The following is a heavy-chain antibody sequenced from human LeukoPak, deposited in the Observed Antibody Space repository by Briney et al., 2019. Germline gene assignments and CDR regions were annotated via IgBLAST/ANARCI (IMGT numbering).Heavy chain of an antibody. D-gene: IGHD3-3*01. CDR2: IIPIFGTA. CDR1: GGTFSSYA. V-gene: IGHV1-69*05. Sequence: SVKVSCKASGGTFSSYAISWVRQAPGQGLEWMGGIIPIFGTANYAQKFQGRVTMTRNTSISTAYMELSSLRSEDTAVYYCARGYDFWSGYGVYYYGMDVWGQGTTVTVSS. J-gene: IGHJ6*02. CDR3: ARGYDFWSGYGVYYYGMDV.